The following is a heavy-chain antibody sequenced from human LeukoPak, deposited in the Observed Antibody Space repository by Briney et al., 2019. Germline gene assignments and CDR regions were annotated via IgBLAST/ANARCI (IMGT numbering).Heavy chain of an antibody. V-gene: IGHV4-34*01. CDR2: INHSGST. D-gene: IGHD6-6*01. CDR3: ARATRPHFDY. J-gene: IGHJ4*02. Sequence: SETLSLICAVYGGSFSGYYWSWIRQPAGKGLEWIGEINHSGSTNYNPSLKSRVTISVDTSKNQFSLKLSSVTAADTAVYYCARATRPHFDYWGQGTLVTVSS. CDR1: GGSFSGYY.